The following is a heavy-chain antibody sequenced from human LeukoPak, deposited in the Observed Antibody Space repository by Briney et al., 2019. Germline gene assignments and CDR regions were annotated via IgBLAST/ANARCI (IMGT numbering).Heavy chain of an antibody. Sequence: GGSLRLSCTASGFAFNTYSMNWVRQAPGKGLEWVSFIFSSSTYIYYTDSVKGRFTISRDNARNSLYLQMDNLRAEDTGVYYCARDFYDGFALDYWGQGTLVTVSS. D-gene: IGHD2/OR15-2a*01. J-gene: IGHJ4*02. CDR3: ARDFYDGFALDY. V-gene: IGHV3-21*03. CDR1: GFAFNTYS. CDR2: IFSSSTYI.